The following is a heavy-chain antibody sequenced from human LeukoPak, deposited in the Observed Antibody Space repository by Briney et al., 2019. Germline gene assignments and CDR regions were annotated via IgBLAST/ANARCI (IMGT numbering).Heavy chain of an antibody. D-gene: IGHD3-9*01. CDR1: GFTFSSYS. CDR2: ISSSSSYI. Sequence: GGSLRLSCAASGFTFSSYSMNWVRQAPGKGLEWVSSISSSSSYIYYADSVKGRFTISRDNAKNSLYLQMNSLRAEDTAVYYCAKVASHILTGFYFDYWGQGTLVTVSS. CDR3: AKVASHILTGFYFDY. J-gene: IGHJ4*02. V-gene: IGHV3-21*01.